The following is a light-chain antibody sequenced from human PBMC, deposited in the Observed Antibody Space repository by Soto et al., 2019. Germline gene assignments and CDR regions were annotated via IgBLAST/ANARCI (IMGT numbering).Light chain of an antibody. V-gene: IGLV2-14*01. CDR2: DVS. J-gene: IGLJ2*01. Sequence: QSALTQPASVSGSPGQSITISCTGTSSDVGGYNYVSWYQQHPGKAPKLMIYDVSNRPSGVSNRFSGSKSGNTASLTISGLQAEDEAHYYCSSSTSSSTLVFGGGTQLTVL. CDR3: SSSTSSSTLV. CDR1: SSDVGGYNY.